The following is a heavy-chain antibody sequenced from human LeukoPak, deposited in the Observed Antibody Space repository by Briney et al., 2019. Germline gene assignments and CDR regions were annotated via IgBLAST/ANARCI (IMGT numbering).Heavy chain of an antibody. J-gene: IGHJ6*03. V-gene: IGHV1-46*01. CDR3: ARDLSSPYYYYMDV. Sequence: GASVKVSCKATGYTFIIHGISWVRQAPGQGLEWMGIINPSGGSTSYAQKFQGRVTMTRDTSTSTVYMELSSLRSEDTAVYYCARDLSSPYYYYMDVWGKGTTVTVSS. D-gene: IGHD6-6*01. CDR1: GYTFIIHG. CDR2: INPSGGST.